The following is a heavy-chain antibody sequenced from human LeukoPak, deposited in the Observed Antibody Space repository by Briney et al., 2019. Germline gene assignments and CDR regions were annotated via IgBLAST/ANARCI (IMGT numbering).Heavy chain of an antibody. CDR1: GYDFANYG. CDR3: ARHYDYSAYYETFLYN. CDR2: ISAYSRNT. V-gene: IGHV1-18*01. D-gene: IGHD3-22*01. Sequence: ASVKVSCKASGYDFANYGISWVRQALGQGLEWMGWISAYSRNTHYSQNFQGRVTVTTDTSTNTAYMELRSLRSDDTAVYYCARHYDYSAYYETFLYNWGQGTLVTVSS. J-gene: IGHJ4*02.